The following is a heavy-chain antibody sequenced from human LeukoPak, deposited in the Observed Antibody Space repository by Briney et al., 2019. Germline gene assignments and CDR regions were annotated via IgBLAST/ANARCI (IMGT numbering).Heavy chain of an antibody. CDR1: GFTFDDYG. Sequence: PGGSLRLSCAASGFTFDDYGMSWVRQAPGKGLEWVSAISGTGPTTYYTDSVKGRFTISRDNSQNTLYLQMNSLRAEDTAVYYCAKRPERYGGAAHFFDYWGQGTLVTVSS. CDR3: AKRPERYGGAAHFFDY. CDR2: ISGTGPTT. D-gene: IGHD2-21*01. J-gene: IGHJ4*02. V-gene: IGHV3-23*01.